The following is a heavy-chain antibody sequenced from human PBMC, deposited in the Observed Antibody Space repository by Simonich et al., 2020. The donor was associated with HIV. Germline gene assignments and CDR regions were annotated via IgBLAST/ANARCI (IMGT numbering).Heavy chain of an antibody. Sequence: QVHLQQWGAGLLKPSETLSLTCAVYGGSFSGYYWNWIRQPPGKGLEWIGEINHSRSTDYNSALKSRVTISGDTSKNQFSLKLSSVTAADTAMYYCARRGGYAFDYWGQGTLVTVSS. CDR1: GGSFSGYY. V-gene: IGHV4-34*01. J-gene: IGHJ4*02. CDR3: ARRGGYAFDY. D-gene: IGHD5-12*01. CDR2: INHSRST.